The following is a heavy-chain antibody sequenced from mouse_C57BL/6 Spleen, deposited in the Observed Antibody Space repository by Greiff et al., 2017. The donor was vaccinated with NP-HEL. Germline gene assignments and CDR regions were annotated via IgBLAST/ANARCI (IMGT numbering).Heavy chain of an antibody. Sequence: QVHVKQSGAELVRPGSSVKLSCKASGYTFTSYWMHWVKQRPIQGLEWIGNIDPSDSETHYNQKFKDKATLTVDKSSSTAYMQLSSLTSEDSAVYYCARRLTGYEFAYWGQGTLVTVSA. V-gene: IGHV1-52*01. J-gene: IGHJ3*01. CDR3: ARRLTGYEFAY. CDR1: GYTFTSYW. D-gene: IGHD4-1*01. CDR2: IDPSDSET.